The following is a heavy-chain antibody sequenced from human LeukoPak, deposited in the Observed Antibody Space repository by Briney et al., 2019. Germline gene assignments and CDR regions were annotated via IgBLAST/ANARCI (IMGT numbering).Heavy chain of an antibody. D-gene: IGHD2-21*01. J-gene: IGHJ4*02. Sequence: GGSLRLSCEASGFIFSVYWMSWVRRTPGKGLEWVANIKQDGSEKYYVDSVKGRFTISRDNAKNSLYLQMNRLRPEDAAVYYCAKAPVTTCRGAYCYPFDYWGQGTLVTVSS. V-gene: IGHV3-7*03. CDR1: GFIFSVYW. CDR2: IKQDGSEK. CDR3: AKAPVTTCRGAYCYPFDY.